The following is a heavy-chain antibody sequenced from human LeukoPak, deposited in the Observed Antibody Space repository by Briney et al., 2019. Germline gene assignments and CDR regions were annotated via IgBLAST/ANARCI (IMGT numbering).Heavy chain of an antibody. Sequence: SETLSLTCTVSGGSISSSSYYWGWIRQPPGKGLEWIGSIYYSGSTYYNPSLKSRVTISVDTSKNQFSLKLSSVTAADTAVYYCARGRPRDPSVHRGSFDYWGQGTLVTVSS. V-gene: IGHV4-39*07. J-gene: IGHJ4*02. D-gene: IGHD3-10*01. CDR3: ARGRPRDPSVHRGSFDY. CDR1: GGSISSSSYY. CDR2: IYYSGST.